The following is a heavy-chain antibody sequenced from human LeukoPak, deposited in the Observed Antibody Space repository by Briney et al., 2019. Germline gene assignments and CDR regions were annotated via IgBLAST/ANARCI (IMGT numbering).Heavy chain of an antibody. J-gene: IGHJ3*02. V-gene: IGHV4-59*01. CDR2: IYYSGST. CDR3: ARVWSAFDI. Sequence: PSETLSLTCTVSGGSISSYYRSWIRQPPGKGLEWIGYIYYSGSTNYNPSLKSRVTISVDTSKNQFSLKLSSVTAADTAVYYCARVWSAFDIWGQGTMVTVSS. CDR1: GGSISSYY. D-gene: IGHD1-1*01.